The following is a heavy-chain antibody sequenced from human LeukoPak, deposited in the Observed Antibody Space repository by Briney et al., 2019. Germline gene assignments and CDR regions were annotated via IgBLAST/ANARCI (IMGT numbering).Heavy chain of an antibody. CDR1: GDSISSGLYS. CDR3: ARLWSHSKTEDY. CDR2: IYHNGDT. V-gene: IGHV4-39*01. Sequence: SETLSLACTVSGDSISSGLYSWGWIRQPPGEGLEWIGNIYHNGDTYYNPSLRSRVTISVDTSENQFSLSLRSVTAADTAVYYCARLWSHSKTEDYWGQGTVVTVSS. J-gene: IGHJ4*02. D-gene: IGHD3-16*01.